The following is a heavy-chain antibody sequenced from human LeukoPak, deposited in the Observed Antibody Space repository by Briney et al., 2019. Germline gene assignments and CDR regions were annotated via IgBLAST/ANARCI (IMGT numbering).Heavy chain of an antibody. D-gene: IGHD4-17*01. CDR1: GGSFSGYY. V-gene: IGHV4-34*01. Sequence: RSSETLSLTCAVYGGSFSGYYWSWIRQPPGKGLEWIGEINHSGSTNYNPSLKSRVTISVDTSKNQFSLKLSSVTAADTAVYYCARGLRTFDYWGQGTLVTVSS. CDR2: INHSGST. J-gene: IGHJ4*02. CDR3: ARGLRTFDY.